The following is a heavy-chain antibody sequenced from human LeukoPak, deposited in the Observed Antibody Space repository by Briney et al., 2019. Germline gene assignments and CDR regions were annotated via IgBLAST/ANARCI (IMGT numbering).Heavy chain of an antibody. CDR3: ARRAYYSVSGSYHWFDP. Sequence: GESLKISCKGSGYSFTSYWIGWVRQMPGKGLELMGIIYPSDSDTRYSPSFQGHVTISADKSINTAYLQWSSLKASDTAIYYCARRAYYSVSGSYHWFDPWGQGTLVTVSS. V-gene: IGHV5-51*01. D-gene: IGHD3-10*01. J-gene: IGHJ5*02. CDR2: IYPSDSDT. CDR1: GYSFTSYW.